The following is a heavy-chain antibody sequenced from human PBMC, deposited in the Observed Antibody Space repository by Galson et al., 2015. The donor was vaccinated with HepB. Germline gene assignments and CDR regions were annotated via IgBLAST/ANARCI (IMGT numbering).Heavy chain of an antibody. D-gene: IGHD1-7*01. Sequence: ETLSLTCTVSGGSISGYYWSGSRQPPGKGLEWIGYIYYSGSTNYNPSLKSRVTISVDTSKNQFSLKLRSVTAADTAVYYCATGISGTTFYYYYGMDVWGQGTTVTVSS. CDR1: GGSISGYY. J-gene: IGHJ6*02. CDR2: IYYSGST. CDR3: ATGISGTTFYYYYGMDV. V-gene: IGHV4-59*01.